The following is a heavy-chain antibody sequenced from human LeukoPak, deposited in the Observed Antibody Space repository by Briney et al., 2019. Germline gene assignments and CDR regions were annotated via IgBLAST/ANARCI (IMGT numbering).Heavy chain of an antibody. Sequence: GGSLRLSCAASGFTFSSYSMNWVRQAPGKGLEWVSSISSSSSYIYYADSVKGRFTISRDNAKNTLYLQMNSLRAEDTAVYYCARDAKKYLQAPYYYGMDVWGQGTTVTVSS. CDR1: GFTFSSYS. D-gene: IGHD2/OR15-2a*01. V-gene: IGHV3-21*01. CDR3: ARDAKKYLQAPYYYGMDV. J-gene: IGHJ6*02. CDR2: ISSSSSYI.